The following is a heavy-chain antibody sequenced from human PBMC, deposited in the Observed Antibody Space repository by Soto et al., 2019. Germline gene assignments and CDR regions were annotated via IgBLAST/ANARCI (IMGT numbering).Heavy chain of an antibody. V-gene: IGHV3-64D*08. Sequence: GSLRLSCSASGFTFSSYAMHWVRQAPGKGLEYVSAISSNGGSTYYADSVKGRFTISRDNSKNTLYLQMSSLRAEDTAVYYCVKYAYRGPFDYWGQGTLVTVSS. D-gene: IGHD2-2*01. CDR1: GFTFSSYA. J-gene: IGHJ4*02. CDR2: ISSNGGST. CDR3: VKYAYRGPFDY.